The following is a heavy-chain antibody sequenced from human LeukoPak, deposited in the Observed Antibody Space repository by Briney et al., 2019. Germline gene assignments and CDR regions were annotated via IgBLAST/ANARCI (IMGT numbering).Heavy chain of an antibody. CDR1: GFTFSSYW. Sequence: GGSLRLSCAASGFTFSSYWMSWVRQAPGKGLERVANIKQDGSEKYYVDSVKGRFTISRDNAKNSLYLQMNSLRAEDTAVYYCARVATVTNWYFDLWGRGTLVTVSS. D-gene: IGHD4-17*01. V-gene: IGHV3-7*01. CDR3: ARVATVTNWYFDL. J-gene: IGHJ2*01. CDR2: IKQDGSEK.